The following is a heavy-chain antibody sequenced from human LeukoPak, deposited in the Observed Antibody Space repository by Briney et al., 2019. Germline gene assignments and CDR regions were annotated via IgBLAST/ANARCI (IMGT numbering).Heavy chain of an antibody. D-gene: IGHD6-19*01. V-gene: IGHV1-24*01. J-gene: IGHJ4*02. CDR2: FDPEDGET. CDR1: GYTLTELS. Sequence: ASVKVSCKVSGYTLTELSMHWVRQAPGKGLEWMGGFDPEDGETIYAQKFQGRVTMTEDTSTDTAYMELSSLRSEDTAVYYCATIKLVAGTFDYWGQGTLVTVSS. CDR3: ATIKLVAGTFDY.